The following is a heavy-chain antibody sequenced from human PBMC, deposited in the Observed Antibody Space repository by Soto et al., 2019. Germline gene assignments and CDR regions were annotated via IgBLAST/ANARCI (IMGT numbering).Heavy chain of an antibody. Sequence: PSQTLSLTCAISGDSVSSNSAAWNWIRQSPSRGLEWLGRTYYRSKWYNDYAVSVKSRITINPDTSKNQFSLQLNSVTPEDTAVYYCARGPTVTNQPGHYYYYGMDVWGQGTKVTVSS. CDR2: TYYRSKWYN. D-gene: IGHD4-17*01. CDR1: GDSVSSNSAA. V-gene: IGHV6-1*01. J-gene: IGHJ6*02. CDR3: ARGPTVTNQPGHYYYYGMDV.